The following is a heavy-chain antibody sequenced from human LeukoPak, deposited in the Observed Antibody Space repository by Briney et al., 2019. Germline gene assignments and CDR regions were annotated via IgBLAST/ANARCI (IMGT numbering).Heavy chain of an antibody. D-gene: IGHD2-8*02. V-gene: IGHV1-18*01. CDR3: ARATWWGPAFDY. CDR2: ISAYNGNT. Sequence: ASVKVSCKASGYTFTSYGISWVRQAPGQGLEWMGWISAYNGNTNYAQKLQGRVTMTTDTSTSTAYMELSRLRSDDTAVYYCARATWWGPAFDYWGQGTLVTVSS. J-gene: IGHJ4*02. CDR1: GYTFTSYG.